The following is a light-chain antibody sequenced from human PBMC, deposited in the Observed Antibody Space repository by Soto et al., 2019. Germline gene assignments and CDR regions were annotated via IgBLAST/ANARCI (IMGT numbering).Light chain of an antibody. Sequence: QSVLTQPASVSGSPGQSITISCTGTSSDVGGYNYVSWYQQHPGKAPKLMIYDVSNRPSGVSNRFSGSKSGNTASLTISGLPAEDEADYYCSSYTSSSTPYVFGTGTTVTVL. V-gene: IGLV2-14*01. J-gene: IGLJ1*01. CDR1: SSDVGGYNY. CDR2: DVS. CDR3: SSYTSSSTPYV.